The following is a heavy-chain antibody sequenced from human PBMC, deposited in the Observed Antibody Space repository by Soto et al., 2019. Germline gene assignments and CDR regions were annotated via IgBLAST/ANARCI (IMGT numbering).Heavy chain of an antibody. D-gene: IGHD3-10*01. CDR1: GFTFSSYW. CDR3: AKRTSMSGNYYFDY. Sequence: EVQLVESGGGLVQPGGSLRLSCAASGFTFSSYWMHWVRQAPGKGLVWVSRINSDGSSISYADSVKGRFTISRDNAKNKLYLKMSSLRAEDTAVYYCAKRTSMSGNYYFDYWGQGTLVTVSS. V-gene: IGHV3-74*01. J-gene: IGHJ4*02. CDR2: INSDGSSI.